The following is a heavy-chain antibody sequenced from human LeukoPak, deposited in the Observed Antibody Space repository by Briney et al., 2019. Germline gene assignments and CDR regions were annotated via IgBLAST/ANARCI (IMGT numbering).Heavy chain of an antibody. J-gene: IGHJ4*02. D-gene: IGHD6-19*01. Sequence: PSETLSLTCTVSGGSISSYYWSWIRQPAGKGLEWIGRIYTSGSTNYNPSLKSRVTMSVDTSKNQFSLKLSSVTAADTAVYYCASLTYSSGWLPFDFWGRGTLVTVSS. CDR2: IYTSGST. V-gene: IGHV4-4*07. CDR3: ASLTYSSGWLPFDF. CDR1: GGSISSYY.